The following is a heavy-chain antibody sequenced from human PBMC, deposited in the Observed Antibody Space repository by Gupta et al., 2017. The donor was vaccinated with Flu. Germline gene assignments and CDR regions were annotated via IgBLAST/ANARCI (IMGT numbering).Heavy chain of an antibody. V-gene: IGHV1-2*06. CDR2: INPNSGGT. D-gene: IGHD2-2*01. J-gene: IGHJ4*02. Sequence: VHWVRQAPGQGLEWRGRINPNSGGTKYAEKFQGRVTLTSDSSMNMVYMDLSSLRSDDTAVYFCARVRYCSTTSCYEPFDHWGQGTLVSVSS. CDR3: ARVRYCSTTSCYEPFDH.